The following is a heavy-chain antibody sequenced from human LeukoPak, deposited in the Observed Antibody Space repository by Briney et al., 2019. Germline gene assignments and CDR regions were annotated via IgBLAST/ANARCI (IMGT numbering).Heavy chain of an antibody. CDR1: GFTFSDYY. V-gene: IGHV3-11*04. D-gene: IGHD3-22*01. CDR2: ISSSGSTI. J-gene: IGHJ4*02. Sequence: GGSLRLSCAASGFTFSDYYMSWIRQAPGKGLEWVSYISSSGSTIYYADSVKGRFTISRDNAKNSLYLQMNSLRAEDTAVYYCARYNYYDSSGYHQFDYWGQGTLVTVSS. CDR3: ARYNYYDSSGYHQFDY.